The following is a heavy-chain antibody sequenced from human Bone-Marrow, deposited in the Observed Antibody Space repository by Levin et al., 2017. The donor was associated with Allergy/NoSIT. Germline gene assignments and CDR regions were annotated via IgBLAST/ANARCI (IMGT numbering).Heavy chain of an antibody. CDR3: ARAHYYDSSGYYYFDY. D-gene: IGHD3-22*01. Sequence: GGSLRLSCEVSGFTFSTYSMNWVRQAPGKGLEWVSSISSSSDYIYYADSVKGRFTISRDNAKDSLYLQMNSLRAEDTAVYYCARAHYYDSSGYYYFDYWGQGTLVTVSS. CDR2: ISSSSDYI. J-gene: IGHJ4*02. V-gene: IGHV3-21*06. CDR1: GFTFSTYS.